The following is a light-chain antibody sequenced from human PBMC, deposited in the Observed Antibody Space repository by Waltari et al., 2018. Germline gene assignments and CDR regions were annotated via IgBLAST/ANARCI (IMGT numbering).Light chain of an antibody. CDR2: STA. V-gene: IGKV3-20*01. Sequence: EIVLTQSPGTLSLSPGERATLSCRASQSVSRSYLAWYQHKPGQAPRLLLYSTASRATGLPDRFSGSGSGTDFTLTISRLEPEDFAMYYCQQFGDSPPSWTFGQGTKVEIK. CDR1: QSVSRSY. J-gene: IGKJ1*01. CDR3: QQFGDSPPSWT.